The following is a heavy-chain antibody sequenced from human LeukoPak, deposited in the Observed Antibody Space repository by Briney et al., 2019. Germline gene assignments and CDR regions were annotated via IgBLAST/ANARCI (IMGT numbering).Heavy chain of an antibody. V-gene: IGHV4-59*01. D-gene: IGHD2-21*02. Sequence: PSETLSLTCSVSGGSINNYYWSWIRQPPGKGLEWIGHIFYSGSTNYNPSLKSRVTISLVMSKNQISLKLSSVTTADTAMYYCARTDDAFHIWGHGTTVTVSS. CDR3: ARTDDAFHI. CDR2: IFYSGST. J-gene: IGHJ3*02. CDR1: GGSINNYY.